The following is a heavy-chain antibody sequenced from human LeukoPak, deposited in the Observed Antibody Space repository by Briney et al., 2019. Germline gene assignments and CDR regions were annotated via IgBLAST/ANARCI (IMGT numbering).Heavy chain of an antibody. D-gene: IGHD2-2*01. Sequence: SETLSLTCAVYGGSFSGYYWSWIRHPPGKGLEWIGEINHSGSTNYNPSLKSRVTISVDTSKNQCSLKLSSVTAADTAVYHCARGVRPSTLSGSIVVVPAVCHMVVWGKGTTITVSS. CDR3: ARGVRPSTLSGSIVVVPAVCHMVV. CDR2: INHSGST. J-gene: IGHJ6*03. CDR1: GGSFSGYY. V-gene: IGHV4-34*01.